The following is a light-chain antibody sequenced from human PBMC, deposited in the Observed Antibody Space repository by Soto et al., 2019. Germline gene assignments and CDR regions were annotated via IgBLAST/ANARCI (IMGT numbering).Light chain of an antibody. J-gene: IGLJ2*01. CDR3: CSYAGHTNVL. Sequence: QSALTQPPSASGSPGQSVTISCTGTINDVGGYNYVSWYQHYPGEAPKLMIYEVVKRPSGVPDRFSGSKSGNTASLTVSWLQAEDEADYYCCSYAGHTNVLFGGGTQLTVL. V-gene: IGLV2-8*01. CDR1: INDVGGYNY. CDR2: EVV.